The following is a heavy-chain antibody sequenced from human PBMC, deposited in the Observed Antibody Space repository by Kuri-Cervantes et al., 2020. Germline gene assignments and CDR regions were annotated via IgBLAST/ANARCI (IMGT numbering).Heavy chain of an antibody. V-gene: IGHV1-24*01. CDR2: FDPEDGET. D-gene: IGHD5-18*01. J-gene: IGHJ4*02. Sequence: ASVKVSCKASGGTFSSYAISWVRQAPGKGLEWMGGFDPEDGETIYAQKFQGRVTMTEDTSTDTVYVELSSLRSEDTAVYYCATSSGYTAMAAFDYWGQGTLVTVSS. CDR1: GGTFSSYA. CDR3: ATSSGYTAMAAFDY.